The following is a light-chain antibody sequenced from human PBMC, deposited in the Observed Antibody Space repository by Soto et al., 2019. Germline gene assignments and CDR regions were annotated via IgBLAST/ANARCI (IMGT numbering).Light chain of an antibody. CDR3: MQALQTPLT. Sequence: DIVMTQSPLSLPVTPGESASISCRSSQSLLHSNGYNYLDWYLQKPGQSPHLLIYLGSIRASGVPDRFSGSVSGTDFTLKISRVEAEDVGVYYCMQALQTPLTFGQGTKVEIK. J-gene: IGKJ1*01. V-gene: IGKV2-28*01. CDR1: QSLLHSNGYNY. CDR2: LGS.